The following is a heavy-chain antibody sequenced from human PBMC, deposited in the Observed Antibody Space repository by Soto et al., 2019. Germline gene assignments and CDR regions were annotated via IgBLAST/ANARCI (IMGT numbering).Heavy chain of an antibody. CDR2: IIPIFGTA. J-gene: IGHJ6*02. Sequence: QVQLVQSGAEVKKPGSSVKVSCKASGGTFSSYAISWVRQAPGQGLEWMGGIIPIFGTANYAQKFQGRVTITADESTSTAYMELSSLRSEDTAVYYCARDDPGEWELLQAYYYYGMDVWGQGTTVTVSS. CDR3: ARDDPGEWELLQAYYYYGMDV. V-gene: IGHV1-69*01. CDR1: GGTFSSYA. D-gene: IGHD1-26*01.